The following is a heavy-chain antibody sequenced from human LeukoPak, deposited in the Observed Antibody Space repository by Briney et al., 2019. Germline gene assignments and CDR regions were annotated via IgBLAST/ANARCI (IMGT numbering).Heavy chain of an antibody. CDR3: ARDGARYYDSGGYYCPLGY. CDR1: GYTFTNYY. Sequence: GASVKVSCKASGYTFTNYYIHWVRQAPGQGLEWMGIINPSGDSTNYAQKFQGRVTMTRDTSTSTVYMELSSLRSEDTAVYYCARDGARYYDSGGYYCPLGYWGQGTLVTVSS. J-gene: IGHJ4*02. D-gene: IGHD3-22*01. CDR2: INPSGDST. V-gene: IGHV1-46*01.